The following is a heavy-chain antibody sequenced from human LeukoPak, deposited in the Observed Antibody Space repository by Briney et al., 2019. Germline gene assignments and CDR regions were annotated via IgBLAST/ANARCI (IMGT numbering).Heavy chain of an antibody. D-gene: IGHD3-22*01. Sequence: GGSLRLSCAASGFTFSNYAMSWARQAPGKGLEWVSSFTVSGGNTHYADSVKGRFTISRDNSKNTLYLQMNSLRAEDTAVYYCAKVDYDSSGYYQNDAFDIWGQGTMVTVSS. CDR1: GFTFSNYA. V-gene: IGHV3-23*01. J-gene: IGHJ3*02. CDR2: FTVSGGNT. CDR3: AKVDYDSSGYYQNDAFDI.